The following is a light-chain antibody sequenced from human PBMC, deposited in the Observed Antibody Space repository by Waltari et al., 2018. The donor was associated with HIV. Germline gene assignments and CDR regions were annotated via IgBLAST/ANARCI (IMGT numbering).Light chain of an antibody. CDR3: QQSFYFPLT. CDR2: AAS. Sequence: DIQVTQSPSSLSASTGDSVTITCRASQNIGNFLNWYQQRPGKGPRLLVFAASNLHTGVPSRFRASGSGTEFTLTVNNVEPEDFGIYYCQQSFYFPLTFGGGT. V-gene: IGKV1-39*01. CDR1: QNIGNF. J-gene: IGKJ4*01.